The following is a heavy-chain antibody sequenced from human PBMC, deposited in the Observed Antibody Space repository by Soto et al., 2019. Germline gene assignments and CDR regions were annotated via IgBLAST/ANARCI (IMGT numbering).Heavy chain of an antibody. Sequence: GGSLRLSCAASEFSYSNYAMSWVRQAPGKGLEWVSGISGSGGSTYYADSVKGRFTISRDNYKSTLYLQMNSLGAEDTAVYYCAKDRDFWGGHYNHRGLDYWGQGTLVTVSS. V-gene: IGHV3-23*01. CDR1: EFSYSNYA. J-gene: IGHJ4*02. D-gene: IGHD3-3*01. CDR2: ISGSGGST. CDR3: AKDRDFWGGHYNHRGLDY.